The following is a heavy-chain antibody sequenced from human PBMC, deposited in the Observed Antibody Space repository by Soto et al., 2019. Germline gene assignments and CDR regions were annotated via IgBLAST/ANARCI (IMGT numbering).Heavy chain of an antibody. CDR1: WDHSVSVDG. D-gene: IGHD3-3*01. CDR3: ARDDTDFRRNLDY. CDR2: IYHSGST. V-gene: IGHV4-38-2*02. Sequence: VTMRLSYTVAWDHSVSVDGWGLIRQPPGKGLEWIASIYHSGSTYYNPSLKSRVTMSVDTSKNQFSLKLSSVTAADTAVYYCARDDTDFRRNLDYWGQGILVTVSS. J-gene: IGHJ4*02.